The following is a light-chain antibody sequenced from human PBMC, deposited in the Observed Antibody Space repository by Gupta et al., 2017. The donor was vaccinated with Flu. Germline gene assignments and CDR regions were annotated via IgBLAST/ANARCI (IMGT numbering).Light chain of an antibody. Sequence: SITISCTGTSSDVDGYNYLCWSHPHPAKAHNLMIYEVSNRPAAVANRFSGSKSGNTASLTISVHQAEDAADYYYSSYTSSSSWVFGGGTKLTVL. CDR1: SSDVDGYNY. CDR2: EVS. J-gene: IGLJ3*02. CDR3: SSYTSSSSWV. V-gene: IGLV2-14*01.